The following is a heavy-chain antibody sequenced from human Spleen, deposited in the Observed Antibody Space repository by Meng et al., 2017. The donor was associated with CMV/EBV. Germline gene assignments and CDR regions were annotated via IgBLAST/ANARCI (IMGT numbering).Heavy chain of an antibody. CDR1: GFTFSSYS. J-gene: IGHJ3*02. CDR3: ARVVPAVLDAFDI. V-gene: IGHV3-21*01. CDR2: ISSSSSYI. Sequence: GESLKISCAASGFTFSSYSMNWVRQAPGKGLEWVSSISSSSSYIYYADSVKGRFTISRDNAKNSLYLQMNSLRAEDTAVYYCARVVPAVLDAFDIWGQGTMVTVSS. D-gene: IGHD2-2*01.